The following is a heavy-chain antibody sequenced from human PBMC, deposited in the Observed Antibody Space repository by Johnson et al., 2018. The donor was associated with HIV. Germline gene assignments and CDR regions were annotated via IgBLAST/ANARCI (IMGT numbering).Heavy chain of an antibody. CDR1: GFTFRSYG. CDR2: ISYDGSNK. D-gene: IGHD1-1*01. J-gene: IGHJ3*02. CDR3: ARESPGYAFDI. V-gene: IGHV3-30*03. Sequence: QVLLVESGGGVVQPGRSLRLSCAASGFTFRSYGMHWVRQAPGKGLEWVAVISYDGSNKYYADSVKGRFTISRENAKNSLYLQMNSLRAGDTAVYYCARESPGYAFDIWGQGTMVTVSS.